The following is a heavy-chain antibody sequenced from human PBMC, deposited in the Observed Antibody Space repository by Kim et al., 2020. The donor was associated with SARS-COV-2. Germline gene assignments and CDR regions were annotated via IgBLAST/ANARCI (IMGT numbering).Heavy chain of an antibody. Sequence: YEVSVKARFTITRDNSNNILYLQMSSLRAEDTAIYYCAKPRPHWYFELWGRGTLVTVSS. CDR3: AKPRPHWYFEL. J-gene: IGHJ2*01. V-gene: IGHV3-23*01. D-gene: IGHD6-6*01.